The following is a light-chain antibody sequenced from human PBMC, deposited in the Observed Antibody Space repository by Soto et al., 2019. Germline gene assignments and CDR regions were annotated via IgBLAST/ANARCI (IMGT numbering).Light chain of an antibody. V-gene: IGLV2-14*03. CDR1: SSDVGGYNY. CDR2: DVT. CDR3: SSYTSSSSVV. Sequence: QSALTQPASVSGSPGQSITISCTGTSSDVGGYNYVSWYQQHSGKAPKLMIYDVTKRPSGVSNRFFGSKSGNTASLTISGLQAEDEADYYCSSYTSSSSVVFGGGTKVTVL. J-gene: IGLJ2*01.